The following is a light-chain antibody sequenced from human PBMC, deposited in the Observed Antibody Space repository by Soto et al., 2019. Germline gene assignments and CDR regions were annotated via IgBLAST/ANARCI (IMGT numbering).Light chain of an antibody. CDR1: QSVSSSY. J-gene: IGKJ5*01. V-gene: IGKV3-20*01. CDR3: QQYGGPIT. Sequence: EIVLTQSPGTLSLSPGERASLSCRASQSVSSSYLAWYQQKPGQAPRLLIYGASSRATGIPDRFSGSGSGTDFTLTIRRLEPEDFAVYYCQQYGGPITFGQGTRLEIK. CDR2: GAS.